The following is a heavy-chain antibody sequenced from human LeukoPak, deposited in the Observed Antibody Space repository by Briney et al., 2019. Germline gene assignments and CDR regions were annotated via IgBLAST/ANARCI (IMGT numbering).Heavy chain of an antibody. CDR3: ARSPHILTGENFDY. CDR1: GYTFTGYY. D-gene: IGHD3-9*01. Sequence: ASVKVSCKASGYTFTGYYMHWVRQAPGQGLEWMGWINPNSGGTNYAQKFEGRVTMTRDTSISTAYMELSRLRSDDTAVYYCARSPHILTGENFDYWGQGTLVTVSS. V-gene: IGHV1-2*02. CDR2: INPNSGGT. J-gene: IGHJ4*02.